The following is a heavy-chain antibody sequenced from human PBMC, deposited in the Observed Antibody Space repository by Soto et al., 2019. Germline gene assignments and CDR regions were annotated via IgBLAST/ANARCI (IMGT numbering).Heavy chain of an antibody. J-gene: IGHJ6*02. Sequence: LGESLKISCKGSGYIFTIYWISWVRQRPGKGLEWMGRIDPSDSYTNYSPSFQGHVTISADKSISTAYLQWSSLKASDTAMYYCARPYNDYYYGMDVWGQGTTVTVSS. V-gene: IGHV5-10-1*01. D-gene: IGHD1-1*01. CDR2: IDPSDSYT. CDR1: GYIFTIYW. CDR3: ARPYNDYYYGMDV.